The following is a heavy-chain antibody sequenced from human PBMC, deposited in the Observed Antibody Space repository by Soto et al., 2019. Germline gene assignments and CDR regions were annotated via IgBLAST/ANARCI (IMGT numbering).Heavy chain of an antibody. CDR3: ARGQVVAAQH. D-gene: IGHD2-15*01. J-gene: IGHJ4*02. V-gene: IGHV4-30-2*01. CDR2: IYHSGST. Sequence: QLQLQESGSGLVKPSQTLSLTCAVSGGSISSGGYSWSWIRQPPGKGLEWIWYIYHSGSTYYHPSRKKRVTKSVDRSKNEFSLKLSSVTAADTAVYYCARGQVVAAQHWGQVTLVTVSS. CDR1: GGSISSGGYS.